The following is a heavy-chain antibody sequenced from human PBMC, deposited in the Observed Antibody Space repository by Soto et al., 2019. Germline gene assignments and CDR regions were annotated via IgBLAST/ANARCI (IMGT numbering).Heavy chain of an antibody. Sequence: PGGSLRLSCVASGFSFSSYTMNWVRQAPVKGLECVSGVSGNGGNTYYADSVKGRFSISRDNSKTTLYLQLNSLRAEDTAIYYCAKDRMGASGWFDPWGQGTPVTVYS. D-gene: IGHD1-26*01. V-gene: IGHV3-23*01. J-gene: IGHJ5*02. CDR2: VSGNGGNT. CDR1: GFSFSSYT. CDR3: AKDRMGASGWFDP.